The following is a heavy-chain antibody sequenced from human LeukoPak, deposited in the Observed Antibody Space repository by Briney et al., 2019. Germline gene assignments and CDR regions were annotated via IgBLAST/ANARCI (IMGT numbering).Heavy chain of an antibody. CDR2: ISSSSSYI. J-gene: IGHJ4*02. Sequence: GGSLRLSCAASGFTFSSYSMNWVRQAPGKGLEWVSSISSSSSYIYYADSVKGRFTISRDNAKNSLYLQTNSLRAEDTAVYYCARRGDGYNSDYWGQGTLVTVSS. V-gene: IGHV3-21*01. CDR1: GFTFSSYS. CDR3: ARRGDGYNSDY. D-gene: IGHD5-24*01.